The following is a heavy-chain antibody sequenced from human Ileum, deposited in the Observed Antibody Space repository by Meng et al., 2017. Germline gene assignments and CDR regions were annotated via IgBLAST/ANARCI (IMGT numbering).Heavy chain of an antibody. Sequence: RLVRRPGNAFVRITASGSSLRNVSWCSLVRKPSGKELEWLGESYESGTTNYNASIKSRVSILVVKTKNEFYLKLSYVQAADTALYYCARVSYNKGSHKFDSWCQGTLVTVSS. CDR1: GSSLRNVSW. D-gene: IGHD1-14*01. J-gene: IGHJ4*02. V-gene: IGHV4-4*03. CDR2: SYESGTT. CDR3: ARVSYNKGSHKFDS.